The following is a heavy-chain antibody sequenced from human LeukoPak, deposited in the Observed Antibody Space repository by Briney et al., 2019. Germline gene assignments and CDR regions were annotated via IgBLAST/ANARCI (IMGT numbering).Heavy chain of an antibody. CDR2: IIPIFGTA. CDR1: GGTFSSYA. V-gene: IGHV1-69*13. J-gene: IGHJ4*02. Sequence: SVKVSCKASGGTFSSYAISWVRQAPGQGLEWMGGIIPIFGTANYAQKFQGRVTITADESTSTAYMELSSLRSEDTAVYYCARGGGQQLVRSGFFYWGQGTLVTVSS. CDR3: ARGGGQQLVRSGFFY. D-gene: IGHD6-13*01.